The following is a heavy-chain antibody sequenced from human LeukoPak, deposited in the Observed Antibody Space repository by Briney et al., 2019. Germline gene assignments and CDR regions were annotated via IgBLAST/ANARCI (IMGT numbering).Heavy chain of an antibody. CDR1: GFTFSSYA. V-gene: IGHV3-23*03. J-gene: IGHJ1*01. CDR2: IYSGGAT. D-gene: IGHD4-17*01. CDR3: VGGDYKYFQY. Sequence: GGSLRLSCAASGFTFSSYAMSWVRQAPGKGLEWVSVIYSGGATYYADSVKGRFTISRDKSKNTLYLQTNSLRAEDTAVYYCVGGDYKYFQYWGQGTLVTVSS.